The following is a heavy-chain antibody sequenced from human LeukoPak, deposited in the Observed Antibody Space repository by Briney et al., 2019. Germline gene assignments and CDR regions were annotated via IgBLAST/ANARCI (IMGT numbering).Heavy chain of an antibody. D-gene: IGHD3-10*01. CDR3: ARQSLYYGSGSPDY. CDR1: GYSISSGYY. V-gene: IGHV4-38-2*02. CDR2: IYHSGST. Sequence: SETLSLTCTVSGYSISSGYYWGWIRQPPGKGLEWIGSIYHSGSTYYNPPLKSRVTISVDTSKNQFSLKLSSVTAADTAVYYCARQSLYYGSGSPDYWGQGTLVTVSS. J-gene: IGHJ4*02.